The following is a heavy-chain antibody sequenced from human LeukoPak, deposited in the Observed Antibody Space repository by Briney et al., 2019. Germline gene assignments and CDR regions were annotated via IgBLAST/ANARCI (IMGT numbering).Heavy chain of an antibody. CDR1: GFTFSSYA. D-gene: IGHD3-10*01. J-gene: IGHJ4*02. CDR3: AKDIGYGSGGFDY. V-gene: IGHV3-23*01. CDR2: ISGSGGST. Sequence: GGSLRLSCAASGFTFSSYAMNWVRQAPGNGLEWVSAISGSGGSTYYADSVKGRFTISRDNAKNSLYLQMNCLRAEDMALYYCAKDIGYGSGGFDYWGQGTLVTVSS.